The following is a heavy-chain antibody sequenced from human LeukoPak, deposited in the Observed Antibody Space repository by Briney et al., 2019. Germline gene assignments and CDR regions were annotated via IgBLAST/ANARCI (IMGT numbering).Heavy chain of an antibody. D-gene: IGHD1-26*01. CDR2: ISSSSSTI. CDR1: GLTFRSYS. J-gene: IGHJ4*02. Sequence: GGSWGSSFEPSGLTFRSYSINWVGKAQGRGWSWVSYISSSSSTIYYADSVKGRFTISRDNAKNTLYLQMNSLRAEDTAVYYCVRDGSGTTPFDHWGQGTLITVSS. V-gene: IGHV3-48*04. CDR3: VRDGSGTTPFDH.